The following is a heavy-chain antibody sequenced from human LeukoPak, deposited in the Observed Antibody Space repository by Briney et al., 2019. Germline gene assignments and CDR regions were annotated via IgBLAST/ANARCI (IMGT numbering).Heavy chain of an antibody. D-gene: IGHD1-26*01. V-gene: IGHV3-48*03. CDR1: GFTFSSYE. CDR2: ISSSGRTI. J-gene: IGHJ4*02. CDR3: ATPIFGDSRSYFRPFDY. Sequence: GGSLRLSCAASGFTFSSYEMNWVRQAPGKGLQWVSYISSSGRTIFYADAVKGRFTISRDNTKNSLYLQMNSLRAEDTAVYYCATPIFGDSRSYFRPFDYWGQGTLVTVSS.